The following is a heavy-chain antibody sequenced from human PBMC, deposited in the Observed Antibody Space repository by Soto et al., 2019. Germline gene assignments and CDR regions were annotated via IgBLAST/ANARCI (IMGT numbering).Heavy chain of an antibody. D-gene: IGHD3-9*01. Sequence: VGSLRLSCAASGFTVSRDYMSWVRQAPGKGLEWVSVIYTGGSTYYADSVKGRFTFSRDNSKNTLYLQMNSLRAEDTAFYYCAKDIRPPGLHFDYWGQGTLVTVSS. CDR3: AKDIRPPGLHFDY. V-gene: IGHV3-53*01. CDR1: GFTVSRDY. CDR2: IYTGGST. J-gene: IGHJ4*02.